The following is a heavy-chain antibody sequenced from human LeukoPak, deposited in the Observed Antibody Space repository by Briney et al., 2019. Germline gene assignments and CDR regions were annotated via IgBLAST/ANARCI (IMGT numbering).Heavy chain of an antibody. CDR1: GFTFSSYS. D-gene: IGHD1-26*01. J-gene: IGHJ3*02. V-gene: IGHV3-21*01. Sequence: PGRSLRLSCAASGFTFSSYSMNWVRQAPGKGLEWVSSISSSSSYIYYADSVKGRFTISRDNAKNSLYLQMNSLRAEDTAVYYCARARSLSGTIMGAFDIWGQGTMVTVSS. CDR3: ARARSLSGTIMGAFDI. CDR2: ISSSSSYI.